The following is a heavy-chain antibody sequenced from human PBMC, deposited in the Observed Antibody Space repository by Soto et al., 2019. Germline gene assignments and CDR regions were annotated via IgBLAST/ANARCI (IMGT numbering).Heavy chain of an antibody. CDR1: VGSFSGYY. D-gene: IGHD3-3*01. CDR3: ARGRWHYDFWSGYYKIGGLEY. J-gene: IGHJ4*02. V-gene: IGHV4-34*01. CDR2: INHSGST. Sequence: PSETLSLTCAFYVGSFSGYYWSCIRHPPGKWLEWIGEINHSGSTNYNPSLKSRVTISVDTSKNQFSLKLSSVTAADTAVYYCARGRWHYDFWSGYYKIGGLEYLGQGTMVTVSS.